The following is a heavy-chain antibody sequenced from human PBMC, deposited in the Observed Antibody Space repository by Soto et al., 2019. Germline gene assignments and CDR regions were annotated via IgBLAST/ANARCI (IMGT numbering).Heavy chain of an antibody. CDR1: GFTFTSSA. J-gene: IGHJ4*02. Sequence: ASVKVSCKASGFTFTSSAVQWVRQAPGQGLELVAWISGYNGYPKHTQKFQGRVTVTTDTTTRTGYMELRNLRSDDTAVYYCARASAGALYDFWGQGTRVTVSS. D-gene: IGHD6-13*01. CDR3: ARASAGALYDF. V-gene: IGHV1-18*01. CDR2: ISGYNGYP.